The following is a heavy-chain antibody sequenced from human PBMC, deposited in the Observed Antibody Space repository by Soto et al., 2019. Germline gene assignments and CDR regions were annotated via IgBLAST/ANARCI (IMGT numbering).Heavy chain of an antibody. Sequence: GASVKVSGKVSGSRFSNYVISWVGPAPVHGLELLGRLIPIFTPTKYAQSFQGGVTITAEKSTSTASLELSSLRSDDTAVYYCARDGRGQKADCNGLVRLGYWGQGSLVTVSS. V-gene: IGHV1-69*06. D-gene: IGHD2-21*02. CDR1: GSRFSNYV. CDR3: ARDGRGQKADCNGLVRLGY. J-gene: IGHJ4*02. CDR2: LIPIFTPT.